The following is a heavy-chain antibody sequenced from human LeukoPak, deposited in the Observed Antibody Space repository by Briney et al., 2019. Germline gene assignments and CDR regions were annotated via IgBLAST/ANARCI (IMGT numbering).Heavy chain of an antibody. Sequence: SETLSLTCAVSGGSFCGYYWSWIRQNPGKGPEWIGEINHSGSTNYSPSLKSRVTISVDTSKNQNSLKLSSVTAADTAVYYCARTTTLPYYYYYYKDVWGKGTTVTVSS. V-gene: IGHV4-34*01. CDR3: ARTTTLPYYYYYYKDV. CDR2: INHSGST. J-gene: IGHJ6*03. D-gene: IGHD1-1*01. CDR1: GGSFCGYY.